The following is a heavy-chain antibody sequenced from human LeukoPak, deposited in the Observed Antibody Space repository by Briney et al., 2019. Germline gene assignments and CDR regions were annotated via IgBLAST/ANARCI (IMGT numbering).Heavy chain of an antibody. J-gene: IGHJ6*03. CDR3: AKDGGGTIFGMVIIVHYMDV. D-gene: IGHD3-3*01. CDR2: ITSGDST. CDR1: GFTFSDYA. V-gene: IGHV3-23*01. Sequence: GGSLRLSCAASGFTFSDYAMNWVRQAPGKGLEWVSTITSGDSTYYADSVKGRFTISRDNSKNTLNLQMNSLRAEDTALYYCAKDGGGTIFGMVIIVHYMDVWGKGTTVTISS.